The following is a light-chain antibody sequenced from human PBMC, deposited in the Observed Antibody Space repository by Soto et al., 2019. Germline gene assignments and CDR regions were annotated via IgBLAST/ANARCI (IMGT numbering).Light chain of an antibody. CDR1: QNIASK. CDR3: QQYKNWPPIT. J-gene: IGKJ5*01. V-gene: IGKV3-15*01. Sequence: IVMTQSPATLSLSPGERATLSCRASQNIASKLAWYQQKPGQAPRLLISGASTRATGIPARFSGSVSGTEFTLTISSLQSEDFAVYYCQQYKNWPPITFGQGTRLEIK. CDR2: GAS.